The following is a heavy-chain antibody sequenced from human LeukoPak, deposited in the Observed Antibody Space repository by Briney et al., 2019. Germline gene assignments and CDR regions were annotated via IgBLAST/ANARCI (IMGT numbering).Heavy chain of an antibody. CDR2: INPNSGGT. Sequence: ASVKVSCKASGYTFTGYYMHWVRQAPGQGLEWMGWINPNSGGTNYAQKFQGRVTMTRDTSISTAYMELSRLRSDDTAVYYCARAEGGFWSGYQCDYWGQGTLVTVSS. V-gene: IGHV1-2*02. J-gene: IGHJ4*02. CDR3: ARAEGGFWSGYQCDY. CDR1: GYTFTGYY. D-gene: IGHD3-3*01.